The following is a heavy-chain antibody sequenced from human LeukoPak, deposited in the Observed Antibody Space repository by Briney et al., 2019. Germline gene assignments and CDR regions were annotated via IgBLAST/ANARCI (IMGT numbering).Heavy chain of an antibody. CDR2: INHSGRT. V-gene: IGHV4-34*01. D-gene: IGHD3-16*01. J-gene: IGHJ5*02. CDR1: GGSFRGYF. CDR3: ARGQYERNP. Sequence: SETLSLTCAVYGGSFRGYFWSWIRQPPGKGLEWIGEINHSGRTYFNPPLKSRVTLSVDTSKNQFSLKLTSVTAADTAVYYCARGQYERNPWGQGTLVTVSS.